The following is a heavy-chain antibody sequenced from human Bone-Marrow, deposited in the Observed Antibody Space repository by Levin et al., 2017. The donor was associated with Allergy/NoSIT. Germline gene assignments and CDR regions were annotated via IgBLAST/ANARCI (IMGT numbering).Heavy chain of an antibody. D-gene: IGHD2-15*01. J-gene: IGHJ3*02. CDR2: INHSGST. V-gene: IGHV4-34*01. CDR3: AREDVVVVVAATLDAFDI. CDR1: GGSFSGYY. Sequence: SETLSLTCAVYGGSFSGYYWSWIRQPPGKGLEWIGEINHSGSTNYNPSLKSRVTISVDTSKNQFSLKLSSVTAADTAVYYCAREDVVVVVAATLDAFDIWGQGTMVTVSS.